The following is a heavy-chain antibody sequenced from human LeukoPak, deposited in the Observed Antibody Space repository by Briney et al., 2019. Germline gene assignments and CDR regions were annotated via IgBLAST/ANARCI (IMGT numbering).Heavy chain of an antibody. Sequence: GGSLRLSCGASGFTFSSYGMHWVRQAPGKGLEWVAFIRYDGSNKYYADSVKGRFTISRDNAKNSLYLQMNSLRAEDTAVYYCARVGGHYYGSGSYSYYYYMDVWGKGTTVTISS. CDR1: GFTFSSYG. CDR2: IRYDGSNK. V-gene: IGHV3-30*02. D-gene: IGHD3-10*01. CDR3: ARVGGHYYGSGSYSYYYYMDV. J-gene: IGHJ6*03.